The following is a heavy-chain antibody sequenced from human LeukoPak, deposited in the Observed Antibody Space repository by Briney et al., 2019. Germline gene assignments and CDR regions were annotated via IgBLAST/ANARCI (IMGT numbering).Heavy chain of an antibody. Sequence: PGGSLRLSCAASGFTFSSYAMHWGRQAPGKGLEWVAVISYDGSNKYYADSVKGRFTISRDNSKNTLYLQMNSLRAEDTAVYYCARSPTYSSGWYFDYWGQGTLVTVSS. J-gene: IGHJ4*02. D-gene: IGHD6-19*01. CDR3: ARSPTYSSGWYFDY. CDR1: GFTFSSYA. CDR2: ISYDGSNK. V-gene: IGHV3-30*04.